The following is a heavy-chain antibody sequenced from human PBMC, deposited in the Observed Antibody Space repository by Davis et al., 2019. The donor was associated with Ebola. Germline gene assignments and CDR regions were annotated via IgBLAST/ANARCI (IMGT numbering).Heavy chain of an antibody. CDR3: ARQGRGYSYGYGHYNWFDP. CDR2: IYYSGST. CDR1: GGSISSSSYY. D-gene: IGHD5-18*01. J-gene: IGHJ5*02. Sequence: SETLSLTCTVSGGSISSSSYYWGWIRQPPGKGLEWIGSIYYSGSTYYNPSLKSRVTISVDTSKNQFSLKLSSVTAADTAVYYCARQGRGYSYGYGHYNWFDPWGQGTLVTVSS. V-gene: IGHV4-39*01.